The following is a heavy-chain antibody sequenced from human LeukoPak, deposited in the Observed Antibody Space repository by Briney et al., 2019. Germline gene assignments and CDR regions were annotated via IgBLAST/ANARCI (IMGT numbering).Heavy chain of an antibody. J-gene: IGHJ4*02. Sequence: GGSLRLSCAASGFTFSDYYMSWIRQAPGKGLEWVSYISSSGSTIYYADSVKGRFTISRDNAKNSLYLQMNSLRAGDTAVYYCAKSFRSTSLDYWGQGTLVTVSS. CDR2: ISSSGSTI. V-gene: IGHV3-11*01. CDR1: GFTFSDYY. CDR3: AKSFRSTSLDY. D-gene: IGHD2-2*01.